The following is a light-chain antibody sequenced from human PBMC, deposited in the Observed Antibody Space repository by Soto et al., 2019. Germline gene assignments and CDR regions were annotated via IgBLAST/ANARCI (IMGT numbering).Light chain of an antibody. V-gene: IGLV2-11*01. CDR1: SSDVGGYNY. Sequence: QSALTQPRSVSGSPGQSVPISCTGPSSDVGGYNYVSWYQQHPGKAPKLMIYDVSERPSGVPDRSSGSKSVNTASLTISGLPNEDEADYYCCSYAGSYTRVFGGGTKLTVL. CDR2: DVS. J-gene: IGLJ3*02. CDR3: CSYAGSYTRV.